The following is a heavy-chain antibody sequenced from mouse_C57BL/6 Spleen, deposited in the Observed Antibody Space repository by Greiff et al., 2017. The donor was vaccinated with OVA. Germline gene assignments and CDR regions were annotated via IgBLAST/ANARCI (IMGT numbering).Heavy chain of an antibody. CDR1: GYTFTYYN. J-gene: IGHJ4*01. V-gene: IGHV1-18*01. CDR3: ARFHYSNYENAMDY. CDR2: INPNNGGT. Sequence: VKLQQSGPELVKPGASVKIPCKASGYTFTYYNMDWVKQSHGKSLEWIGDINPNNGGTIYNQKFKGKATLTVDKSSSTAYMELRSLTSEDTAVYYCARFHYSNYENAMDYWGQGTSVTVSS. D-gene: IGHD2-5*01.